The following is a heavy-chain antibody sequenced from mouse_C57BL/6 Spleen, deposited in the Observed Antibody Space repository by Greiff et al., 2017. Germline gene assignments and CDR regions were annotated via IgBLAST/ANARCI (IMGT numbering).Heavy chain of an antibody. Sequence: EVKLMESGGGLVKPGGSLKLSCAASGFTFSSYAMSWVRQTPEKRLEWVATISDGGSYTYYPDNVKGRFTISRDNAKNNLYLQMSHLKSEDTAMYYCARAITTVVATHYFDYWGQGTTLTVSS. CDR1: GFTFSSYA. J-gene: IGHJ2*01. CDR3: ARAITTVVATHYFDY. V-gene: IGHV5-4*03. CDR2: ISDGGSYT. D-gene: IGHD1-1*01.